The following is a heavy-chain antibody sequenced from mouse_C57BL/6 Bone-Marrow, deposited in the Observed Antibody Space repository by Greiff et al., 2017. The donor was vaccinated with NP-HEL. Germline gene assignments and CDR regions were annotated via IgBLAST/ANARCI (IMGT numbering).Heavy chain of an antibody. Sequence: QVQLKQPGAELVKPGASVKLSCKASGYTFTSYWMQWVKQRPGQGLEWIGEIDPSDSYTNYNQKFKGKATLTVDTSSSTAYMQLSSLTSEDSAVYYCARATVVATGYFDYWGQGTTLTVSS. CDR3: ARATVVATGYFDY. CDR1: GYTFTSYW. V-gene: IGHV1-50*01. CDR2: IDPSDSYT. D-gene: IGHD1-1*01. J-gene: IGHJ2*01.